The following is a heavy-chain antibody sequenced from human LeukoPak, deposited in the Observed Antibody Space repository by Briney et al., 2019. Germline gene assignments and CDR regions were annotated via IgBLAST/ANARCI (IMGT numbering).Heavy chain of an antibody. D-gene: IGHD3-22*01. Sequence: TSETLSLTCTVSGGSISSYYWSWIRQPPGKGLEWIGYIYYSGSTNYNPPLKSRVTISVDTSKNQFSLKLSSVTAADTAVYYCAREGYYDSSGLGYNWFDPWGQGTLVTVSS. CDR2: IYYSGST. V-gene: IGHV4-59*01. J-gene: IGHJ5*02. CDR1: GGSISSYY. CDR3: AREGYYDSSGLGYNWFDP.